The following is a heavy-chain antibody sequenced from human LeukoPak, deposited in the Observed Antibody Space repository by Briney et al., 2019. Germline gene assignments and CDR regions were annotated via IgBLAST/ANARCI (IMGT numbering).Heavy chain of an antibody. D-gene: IGHD3-10*01. Sequence: SETLSLTCAVYGGSFSGYYWTWVRQPPGKGLEWIGEINHSGSTNYNPSLKSRVSISVDTSKNQYSLKLTSVTGADTAVYYCARIDYGSGTDYHYGMDVWGLRTTVTVSS. V-gene: IGHV4-34*01. CDR3: ARIDYGSGTDYHYGMDV. J-gene: IGHJ6*02. CDR2: INHSGST. CDR1: GGSFSGYY.